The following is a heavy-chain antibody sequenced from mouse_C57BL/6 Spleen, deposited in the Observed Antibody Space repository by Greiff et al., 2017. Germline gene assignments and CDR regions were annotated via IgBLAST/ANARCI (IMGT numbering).Heavy chain of an antibody. Sequence: DVKLVESGGGLVKPGGSLKLSCAASGFTFSSYAMSWVHQTPEKRLEWVATISDGGSYTYYPDNVKGRFTISRDNAKNNLYLQMSHLKSEDTAMYYCAREGNFTTVVYWYFDVWGTGTTVTVSS. CDR1: GFTFSSYA. CDR2: ISDGGSYT. V-gene: IGHV5-4*01. J-gene: IGHJ1*03. CDR3: AREGNFTTVVYWYFDV. D-gene: IGHD1-1*01.